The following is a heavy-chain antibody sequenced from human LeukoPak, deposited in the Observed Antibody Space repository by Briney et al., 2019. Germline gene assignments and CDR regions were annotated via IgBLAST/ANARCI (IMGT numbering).Heavy chain of an antibody. CDR1: GGSISSNY. J-gene: IGHJ2*01. CDR3: ARVYYSSSYDYWYFDL. D-gene: IGHD6-13*01. V-gene: IGHV4-59*01. Sequence: SETLSLTCTVSGGSISSNYWSWIRQPPGKGLEWIGYIYYSGSTNYNPSLKSRVTISVDTSKNQFSLKLSPVTAADTAVYYCARVYYSSSYDYWYFDLWGRGTLVTVSS. CDR2: IYYSGST.